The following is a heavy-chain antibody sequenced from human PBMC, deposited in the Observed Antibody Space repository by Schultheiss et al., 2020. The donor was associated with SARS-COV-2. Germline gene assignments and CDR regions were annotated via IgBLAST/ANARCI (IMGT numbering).Heavy chain of an antibody. V-gene: IGHV4-39*01. D-gene: IGHD1-26*01. CDR1: GGSISSSSYY. Sequence: GSLRLSCTVSGGSISSSSYYWGWIRQPPGKGLEWIGSIYVSGDTNYSPSLKSRVTISVDTSKNQFSLKLSSVTAADTAVYYCARVLSGSLDYWGQGTLVTVSS. CDR2: IYVSGDT. J-gene: IGHJ4*02. CDR3: ARVLSGSLDY.